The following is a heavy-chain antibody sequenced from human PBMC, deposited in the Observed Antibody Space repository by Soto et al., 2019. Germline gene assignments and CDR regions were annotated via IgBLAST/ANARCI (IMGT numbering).Heavy chain of an antibody. CDR3: ARDGKGAAYTNSPYYFDY. J-gene: IGHJ4*02. D-gene: IGHD1-26*01. CDR2: ITPTSRAI. Sequence: EVQLLESGGGLVQPGGSLRLSCEASGFPFSFYSMNWVRQAPGKGLEWIAYITPTSRAINYADSVRGRFTISRDAARVFLHMNSLGDEDTAVYYCARDGKGAAYTNSPYYFDYWGQGALVTVSS. CDR1: GFPFSFYS. V-gene: IGHV3-48*02.